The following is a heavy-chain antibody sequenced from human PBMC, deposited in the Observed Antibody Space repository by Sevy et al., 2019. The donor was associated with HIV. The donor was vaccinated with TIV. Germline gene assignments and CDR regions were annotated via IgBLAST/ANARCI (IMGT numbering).Heavy chain of an antibody. CDR1: GFTFSSYG. CDR2: ISYDGSNK. CDR3: AKDLMIDYIWGSYRSDAFDI. Sequence: GGSLRLSCAASGFTFSSYGMHWVRQAPGKGLEWVAVISYDGSNKYYADSVKGRFTISRDNSKNTLYLQMNSLRAEDTAMYYCAKDLMIDYIWGSYRSDAFDIWGQGTMVTVSS. J-gene: IGHJ3*02. D-gene: IGHD3-16*02. V-gene: IGHV3-30*18.